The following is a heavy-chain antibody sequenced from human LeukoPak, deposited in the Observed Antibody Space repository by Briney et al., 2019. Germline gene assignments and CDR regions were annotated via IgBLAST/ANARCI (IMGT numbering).Heavy chain of an antibody. Sequence: GGSLRLSCAASGFSFTTSWMSWVRQAPGKGLEWVASIEQDGSEKYYVDSVKGRFTISRDNAKNSLFLQMNSLRAEDTAVYYCARAPRYSYGYGVDYWGQGTLVTVSS. D-gene: IGHD5-18*01. CDR1: GFSFTTSW. CDR3: ARAPRYSYGYGVDY. CDR2: IEQDGSEK. V-gene: IGHV3-7*01. J-gene: IGHJ4*02.